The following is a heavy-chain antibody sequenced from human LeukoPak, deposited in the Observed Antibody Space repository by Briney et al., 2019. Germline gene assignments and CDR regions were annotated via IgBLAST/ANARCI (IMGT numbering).Heavy chain of an antibody. CDR3: ARVGSSSWYYFDY. CDR2: ISSNGGST. CDR1: GFTFSSYA. V-gene: IGHV3-64*01. J-gene: IGHJ4*02. Sequence: GGSLRLFCAASGFTFSSYAMHWVRQAPGKGLEYVSAISSNGGSTYYANSVKGRFTISRDNSKNTLYLQMGSLRAEDMAVYYCARVGSSSWYYFDYWGQGTLVTVSS. D-gene: IGHD6-13*01.